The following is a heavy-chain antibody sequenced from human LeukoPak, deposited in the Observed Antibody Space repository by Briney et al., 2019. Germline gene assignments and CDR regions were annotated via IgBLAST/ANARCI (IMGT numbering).Heavy chain of an antibody. J-gene: IGHJ4*02. CDR1: RGTFSSYS. CDR3: ARDRGDYGDLNFDY. V-gene: IGHV1-2*02. D-gene: IGHD4-17*01. CDR2: INPNSGGT. Sequence: ASVKVSCKASRGTFSSYSISWVRQAPGQGLEWMGWINPNSGGTNYAQKFQGRVTMTRDTSISTAYMELSRLRSDDTAVYYCARDRGDYGDLNFDYWGQGTLVTVSS.